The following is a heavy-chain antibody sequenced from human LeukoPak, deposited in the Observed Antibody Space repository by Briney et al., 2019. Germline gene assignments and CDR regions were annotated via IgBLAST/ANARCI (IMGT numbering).Heavy chain of an antibody. CDR1: GGSLSGYY. CDR3: ARSPRSYYGSRSWIDY. CDR2: INHSGST. Sequence: SETLSLTCAVYGGSLSGYYWTWIRQPPGKGLEWIGEINHSGSTNYNPSLKSRVTISVDTSKNQFSLKLSSVTAADTAVYYCARSPRSYYGSRSWIDYWGQGTLVTVSS. J-gene: IGHJ4*02. V-gene: IGHV4-34*01. D-gene: IGHD3-10*01.